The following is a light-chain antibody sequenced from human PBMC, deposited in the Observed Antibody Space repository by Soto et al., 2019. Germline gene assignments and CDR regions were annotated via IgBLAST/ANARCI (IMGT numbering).Light chain of an antibody. CDR1: QSISSW. Sequence: ASQSISSWLAWYQQKPGKAPKLRIYDASSLESGVPSRFSGSESGTEFTLTISSLQPDDSATYYCQQYISYSLTFGGGTKVDIK. CDR2: DAS. V-gene: IGKV1-5*01. CDR3: QQYISYSLT. J-gene: IGKJ4*01.